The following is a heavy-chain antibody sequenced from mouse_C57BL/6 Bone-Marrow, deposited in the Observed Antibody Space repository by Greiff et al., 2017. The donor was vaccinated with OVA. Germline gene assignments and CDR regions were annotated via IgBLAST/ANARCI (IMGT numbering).Heavy chain of an antibody. CDR3: ATYYYVSSYYFDY. J-gene: IGHJ2*01. V-gene: IGHV1-26*01. CDR1: GYTFTDYY. Sequence: EVKLQQSGPELVKPGASVKISCKASGYTFTDYYMNWVKQSHGKSLEWIGDINPNNGGTSYNQKFKGKATLTVDKSSSTAYMELRSLTSEDSAVYYCATYYYVSSYYFDYWGQGTTLTVSS. D-gene: IGHD1-1*01. CDR2: INPNNGGT.